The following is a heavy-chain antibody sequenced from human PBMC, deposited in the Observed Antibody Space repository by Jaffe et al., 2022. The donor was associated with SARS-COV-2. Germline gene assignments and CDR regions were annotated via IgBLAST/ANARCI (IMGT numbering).Heavy chain of an antibody. V-gene: IGHV3-9*01. J-gene: IGHJ6*03. CDR1: GFTFDDYA. CDR3: AKEARPAAQFTPYSYYYYMDV. Sequence: EVQLVESGGGLVQPGRSLRLSCAASGFTFDDYAMHWVRQAPGKGLEWVSGISWNSGSIGYADSVKGRFTISRDNAKNSLYLQMNSLRAEDTALYYCAKEARPAAQFTPYSYYYYMDVWGKGTTVTVSS. CDR2: ISWNSGSI. D-gene: IGHD2-2*01.